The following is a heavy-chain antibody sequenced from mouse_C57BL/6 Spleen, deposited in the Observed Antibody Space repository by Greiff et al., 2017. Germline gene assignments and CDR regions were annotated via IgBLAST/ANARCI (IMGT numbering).Heavy chain of an antibody. CDR3: AREGGITSDFDY. Sequence: QVQLQQSGAELVRPGASVKLSCKASGYTFTDYYINWVKQRPGQGLEWIARIYPGSGNTYYNEKFKGKATLTAEKSSSTAYMQLSSLTSEDSAVYFCAREGGITSDFDYWGQGTTLTVSS. V-gene: IGHV1-76*01. CDR2: IYPGSGNT. J-gene: IGHJ2*01. D-gene: IGHD1-1*01. CDR1: GYTFTDYY.